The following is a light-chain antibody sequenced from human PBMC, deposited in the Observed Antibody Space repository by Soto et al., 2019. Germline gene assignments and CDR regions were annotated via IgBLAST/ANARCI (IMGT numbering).Light chain of an antibody. Sequence: QSVLTQPASVSGSPGQSITVSCTGTSSDIGGYIFVSWYQQHPGKAPKLMIYDINNRPSGVSKRFSGSKSGNTASLTISGLQDEDEADYYCVSYTARSSYVFGTGTKLTVL. J-gene: IGLJ1*01. V-gene: IGLV2-14*01. CDR2: DIN. CDR3: VSYTARSSYV. CDR1: SSDIGGYIF.